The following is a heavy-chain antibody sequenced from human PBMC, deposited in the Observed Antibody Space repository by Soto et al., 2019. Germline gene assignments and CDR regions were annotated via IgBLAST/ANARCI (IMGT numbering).Heavy chain of an antibody. Sequence: GGSLRLSCAASGFTFSNYPMSWVRQAPGKGLEWVSGISGSGETPYYADSVKGRFTISRDNAENSLYLQMNSLRVEDTGVYYCASARHIGPWGQGTLVTVSS. J-gene: IGHJ5*02. CDR1: GFTFSNYP. D-gene: IGHD2-21*01. CDR2: ISGSGETP. V-gene: IGHV3-23*01. CDR3: ASARHIGP.